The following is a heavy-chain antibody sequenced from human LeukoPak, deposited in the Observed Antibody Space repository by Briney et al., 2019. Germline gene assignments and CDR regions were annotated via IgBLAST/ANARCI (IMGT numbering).Heavy chain of an antibody. CDR3: ARSPFYYFDY. D-gene: IGHD3-3*01. CDR1: GYSFTSYW. Sequence: GESLKISCKGSGYSFTSYWIGWVRQMPGKGLELMGTIHPGDSDTRYSPSFQGQVTISVDKSISTAYLQWSSLKASDTAMFYCARSPFYYFDYWGLGTLVTVSS. J-gene: IGHJ4*02. V-gene: IGHV5-51*01. CDR2: IHPGDSDT.